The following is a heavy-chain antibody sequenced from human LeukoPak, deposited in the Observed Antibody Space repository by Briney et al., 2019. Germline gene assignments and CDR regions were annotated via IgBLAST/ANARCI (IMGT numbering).Heavy chain of an antibody. CDR3: ARTDTVTTGAFDI. Sequence: SETLSLTCTVSGGSISSSSYYWGWIRQPPGKGLEWIGSIYYSGSTYYNPSLKSRVTISVDTSKNQFSLKLSSVTAADTAVYYCARTDTVTTGAFDIWGQGTMVTVSS. D-gene: IGHD4-17*01. V-gene: IGHV4-39*01. CDR1: GGSISSSSYY. J-gene: IGHJ3*02. CDR2: IYYSGST.